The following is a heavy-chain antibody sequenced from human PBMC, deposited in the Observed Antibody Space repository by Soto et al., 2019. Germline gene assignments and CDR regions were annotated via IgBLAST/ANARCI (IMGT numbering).Heavy chain of an antibody. Sequence: GSLRLSCAASGFTFSSYAMSWVRQAPGKGLEWVSAISGSGGSTYYADSVKGRFTISRDNSKNTLYLQMNSLRAEDTAVYYCAKDSQLLWFGELSLFDYWGQGTLVTVSS. V-gene: IGHV3-23*01. D-gene: IGHD3-10*01. CDR2: ISGSGGST. J-gene: IGHJ4*02. CDR3: AKDSQLLWFGELSLFDY. CDR1: GFTFSSYA.